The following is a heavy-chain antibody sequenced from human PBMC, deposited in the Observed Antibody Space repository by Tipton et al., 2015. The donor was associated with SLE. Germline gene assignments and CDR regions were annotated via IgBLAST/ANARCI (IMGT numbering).Heavy chain of an antibody. CDR2: IFATGAT. J-gene: IGHJ4*02. CDR1: GASVTTGTYS. CDR3: ARGDSMSWFNY. D-gene: IGHD3-22*01. V-gene: IGHV4-61*02. Sequence: GASVTTGTYSWNWIRQPAGKGLEWIGRIFATGATNYNASLESRVTTSMDTSKNQFSLELTSVTAADAAVYYCARGDSMSWFNYWGRGTLVTVSS.